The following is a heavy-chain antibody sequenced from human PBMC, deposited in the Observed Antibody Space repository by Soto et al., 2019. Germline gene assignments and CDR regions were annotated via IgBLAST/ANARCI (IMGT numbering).Heavy chain of an antibody. Sequence: QLHLVQSGAEVKKPGSSVKVSCKASGGTFRNYAVNWARQAPGQGLEWMGGIIPIFGTANYAQKFQGRVAITEDESTSTAYMELSSLRSDDTAVYYCARGREYGDYYFDYWGQGTLVTVSS. CDR2: IIPIFGTA. CDR3: ARGREYGDYYFDY. V-gene: IGHV1-69*01. D-gene: IGHD4-17*01. J-gene: IGHJ4*02. CDR1: GGTFRNYA.